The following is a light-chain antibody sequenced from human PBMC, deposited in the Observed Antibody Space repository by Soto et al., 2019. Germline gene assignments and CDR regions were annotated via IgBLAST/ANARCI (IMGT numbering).Light chain of an antibody. V-gene: IGKV1-9*01. Sequence: DIQMTQSPSTGSASVGDRVTSSCRASQGISSYLAWYQQKPGKAPKLLIYAASTLQSGVPSRFSGSGSGTEFTLTISSLQPEDFAPYYCQQLNSFPITSGHGARLEIK. J-gene: IGKJ5*01. CDR1: QGISSY. CDR2: AAS. CDR3: QQLNSFPIT.